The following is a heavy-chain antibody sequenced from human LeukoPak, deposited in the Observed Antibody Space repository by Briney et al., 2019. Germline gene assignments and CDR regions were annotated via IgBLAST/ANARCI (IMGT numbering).Heavy chain of an antibody. CDR3: AKEGGNYYYYYYMDV. CDR2: VSGSGGYT. V-gene: IGHV3-23*01. J-gene: IGHJ6*03. Sequence: PGGSLRLSCAASRFTFSSYAMSWVRQAPGKGLEWVSVVSGSGGYTYYADSVKGRLTISRDNSKNTLYLQMNSLRAEDTAVYYCAKEGGNYYYYYYMDVWGKGNTVTVSS. D-gene: IGHD3-16*01. CDR1: RFTFSSYA.